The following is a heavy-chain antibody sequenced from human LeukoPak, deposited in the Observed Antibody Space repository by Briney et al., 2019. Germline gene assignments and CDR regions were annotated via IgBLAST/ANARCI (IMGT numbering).Heavy chain of an antibody. D-gene: IGHD2-2*01. Sequence: PGGSLRLSCAASGFTFSSYAMSWVRQAPGKGLEWVSGIRGSGDITYYADSVKGRFTISRDNFKNTLYLQMNSLRAEDTAVYYCAKTRIVCTSVSCPGGGFDYWGHGTRVTVSS. CDR3: AKTRIVCTSVSCPGGGFDY. V-gene: IGHV3-23*01. CDR1: GFTFSSYA. CDR2: IRGSGDIT. J-gene: IGHJ4*01.